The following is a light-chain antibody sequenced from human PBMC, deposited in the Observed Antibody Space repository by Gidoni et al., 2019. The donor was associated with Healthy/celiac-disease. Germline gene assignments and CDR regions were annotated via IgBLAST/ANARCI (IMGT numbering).Light chain of an antibody. J-gene: IGKJ5*01. CDR1: QDISNY. CDR2: DAS. CDR3: QQYDNLPIT. V-gene: IGKV1-33*01. Sequence: DIQMTQSPSSLSASVGDRVTITGQASQDISNYLNWYQQKPGKAPKLLIYDASNLETGVPSRFSGSGSGTDFTFTISSLQPEDIATYYCQQYDNLPITFGQGTRLEIK.